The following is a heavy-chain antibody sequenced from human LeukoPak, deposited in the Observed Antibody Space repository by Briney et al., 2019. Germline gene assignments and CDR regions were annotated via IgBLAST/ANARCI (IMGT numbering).Heavy chain of an antibody. Sequence: GASVKVSCKASGYAFTSYAMHWVRQAPGQRLEWMGWINAGNGNTKYSQKFQGRVTITRDTSASTAYMELRSLRSDDTAVYYCARVNNYDLLSSFDYWGQGTLVTVSS. CDR3: ARVNNYDLLSSFDY. V-gene: IGHV1-3*01. D-gene: IGHD3-9*01. CDR1: GYAFTSYA. J-gene: IGHJ4*02. CDR2: INAGNGNT.